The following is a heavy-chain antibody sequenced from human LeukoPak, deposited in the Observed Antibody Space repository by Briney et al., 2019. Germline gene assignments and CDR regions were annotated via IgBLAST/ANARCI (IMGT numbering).Heavy chain of an antibody. CDR3: ARNPSTSSYLDY. D-gene: IGHD2-2*01. CDR1: GFTFSSYA. V-gene: IGHV3-30*04. Sequence: GGSLRLSCATSGFTFSSYAMHWVRQAPGKGLEWVAVISYDGSNKYYADSVMGRFTISRDNSKNTLYLQMNSLRAEDTAVYYCARNPSTSSYLDYWGQGTLVTVSS. CDR2: ISYDGSNK. J-gene: IGHJ4*02.